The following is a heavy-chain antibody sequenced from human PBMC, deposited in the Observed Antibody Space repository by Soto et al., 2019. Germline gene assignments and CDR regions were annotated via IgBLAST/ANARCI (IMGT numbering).Heavy chain of an antibody. Sequence: VKVSCKASGYSFTNNDVSWVRQATGQGLEWMGWMNPGSGDTGYAQKFQGRVTMTRDISIATAYMELSSLRSDDTAIYYCARMATFGSLNWFDPWGQGTLVTVSS. CDR3: ARMATFGSLNWFDP. CDR2: MNPGSGDT. CDR1: GYSFTNND. V-gene: IGHV1-8*01. D-gene: IGHD3-16*01. J-gene: IGHJ5*02.